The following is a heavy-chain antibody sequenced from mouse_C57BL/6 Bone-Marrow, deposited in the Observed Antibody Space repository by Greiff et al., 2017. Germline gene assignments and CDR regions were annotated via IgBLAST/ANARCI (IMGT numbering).Heavy chain of an antibody. D-gene: IGHD2-3*01. CDR3: APSGDGYYEGAMDY. Sequence: EVQRVESVAELVRPGASVKLSCTASGFNIKNTYMHWVKQRPEQGLEWIGRIDPANGNTKYATKFQGKATITADTSSNTAYLQLSSLTSEDAAIYYCAPSGDGYYEGAMDYWGQGTSVTVSS. V-gene: IGHV14-3*01. J-gene: IGHJ4*01. CDR1: GFNIKNTY. CDR2: IDPANGNT.